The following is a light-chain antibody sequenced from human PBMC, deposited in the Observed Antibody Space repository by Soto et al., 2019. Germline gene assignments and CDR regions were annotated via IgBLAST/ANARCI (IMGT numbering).Light chain of an antibody. J-gene: IGLJ3*02. Sequence: QSALTQRASVSGSPGQSITISCTGTSSEVGGYDYVSWYQQHPGKAPKLMIYEVSNRPSGISARFSGSKSGNTASLTISGLQPEDEADYYCSSFTSSSTWVFGGGTKVTVL. CDR1: SSEVGGYDY. CDR2: EVS. CDR3: SSFTSSSTWV. V-gene: IGLV2-14*01.